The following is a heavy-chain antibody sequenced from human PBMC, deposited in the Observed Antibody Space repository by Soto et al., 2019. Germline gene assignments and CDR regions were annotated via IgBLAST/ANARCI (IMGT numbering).Heavy chain of an antibody. J-gene: IGHJ4*02. CDR2: ISGSGDGT. Sequence: GGSLRLSCAASGFTFSSHALSWVRQAPGKGLEWVSSISGSGDGTYYADSVKGRFTISRDNSKSTLYLQMNNLRAEDTATYYCARGQTATGFGYWGQGTLVTVSS. CDR1: GFTFSSHA. V-gene: IGHV3-23*01. D-gene: IGHD1-1*01. CDR3: ARGQTATGFGY.